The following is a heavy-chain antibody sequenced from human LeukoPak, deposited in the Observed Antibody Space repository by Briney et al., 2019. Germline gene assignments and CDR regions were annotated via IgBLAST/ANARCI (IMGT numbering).Heavy chain of an antibody. J-gene: IGHJ4*02. CDR3: ARSNYDILTGYYGANDY. CDR1: GGSIXSSXXY. Sequence: GGSIXSSXXYWGWIRQPPGXXVXXIGXXYYSGSTYYNPSLKSRVTICVDTSKNQFSLKLSSVTAADTAVYYCARSNYDILTGYYGANDYWGQGTLVTVSS. V-gene: IGHV4-39*01. D-gene: IGHD3-9*01. CDR2: XYYSGST.